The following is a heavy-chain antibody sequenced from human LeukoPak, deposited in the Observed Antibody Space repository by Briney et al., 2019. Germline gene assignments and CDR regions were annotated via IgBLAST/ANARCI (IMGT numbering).Heavy chain of an antibody. J-gene: IGHJ6*03. CDR2: MNPNSGNT. CDR3: ASGWLVRTGRYYYYYMDV. V-gene: IGHV1-8*01. D-gene: IGHD6-19*01. Sequence: ASVKVSCKASGYTFTSYDINWVRQATGQGLEWMGWMNPNSGNTGYAQKFQGRVTMTRNTTISTAYMELSSLISEDTAVYYCASGWLVRTGRYYYYYMDVWGKGTTVTVSS. CDR1: GYTFTSYD.